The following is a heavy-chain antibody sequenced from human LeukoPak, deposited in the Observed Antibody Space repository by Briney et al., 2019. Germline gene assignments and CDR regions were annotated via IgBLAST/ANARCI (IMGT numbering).Heavy chain of an antibody. J-gene: IGHJ4*02. CDR1: GGTFSSSA. V-gene: IGHV1-69*04. D-gene: IGHD2-2*01. CDR3: ARMPAATLFDY. CDR2: IIPILGIA. Sequence: ASVKVSCKASGGTFSSSAISWVRQAPGQGLEWMGRIIPILGIANYAQKFQGRVTITADKSTSTAYMELSSLRSEDTAVYYCARMPAATLFDYWGQGTLVTVSS.